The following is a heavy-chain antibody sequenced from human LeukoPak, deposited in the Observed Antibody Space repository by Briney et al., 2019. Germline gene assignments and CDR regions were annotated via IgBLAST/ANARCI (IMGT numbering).Heavy chain of an antibody. CDR3: ARGPYDY. V-gene: IGHV3-21*04. Sequence: GGSLRLSCAASGFTFSTYVMNWFRQAPGKGLEWVSTISVGAEYIFYADSVKGRFTISRDNAKNSLYLQMNSLRVEDTAVYYCARGPYDYWGQGTLVTVSS. J-gene: IGHJ4*02. CDR2: ISVGAEYI. CDR1: GFTFSTYV.